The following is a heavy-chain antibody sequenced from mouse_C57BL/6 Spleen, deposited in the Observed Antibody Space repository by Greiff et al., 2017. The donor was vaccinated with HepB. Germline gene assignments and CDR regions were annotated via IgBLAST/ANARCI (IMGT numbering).Heavy chain of an antibody. V-gene: IGHV7-4*01. CDR3: VKAVSSGSSYTWFAY. Sequence: EVQGVDSGGGLVQPGASLRLSCAASGFTFNDYQMSWVRQAPGKAPEWLALIRNKANGYTTEYTASVKGRFTISRDNSQNILCLQMNTLRAEDSATYYCVKAVSSGSSYTWFAYWGQGTLVTVSA. J-gene: IGHJ3*01. CDR1: GFTFNDYQ. CDR2: IRNKANGYTT. D-gene: IGHD1-1*01.